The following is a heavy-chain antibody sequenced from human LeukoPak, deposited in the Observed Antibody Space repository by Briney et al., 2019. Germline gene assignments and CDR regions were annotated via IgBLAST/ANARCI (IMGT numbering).Heavy chain of an antibody. CDR2: IYHSGST. CDR1: GYSISSGYY. D-gene: IGHD6-6*01. CDR3: ARGDSSSPQWFDP. J-gene: IGHJ5*02. V-gene: IGHV4-38-2*02. Sequence: PSETLSLTCTVSGYSISSGYYWGWIRQPPGKGLEWIGSIYHSGSTYYNPSLKSRVTISVDTSKNQFSLKLSSVTAADTAVYYCARGDSSSPQWFDPWGQGTLVTVSS.